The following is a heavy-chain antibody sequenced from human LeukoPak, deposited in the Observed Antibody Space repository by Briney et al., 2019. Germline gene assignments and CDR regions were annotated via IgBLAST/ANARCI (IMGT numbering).Heavy chain of an antibody. D-gene: IGHD3-22*01. CDR3: ARVFYDSSGYYL. Sequence: ASVKVSCKASGYTFTGYYMHWVRQAPGQGLEWMGWINPNSGGTNYAQKFQGRVTMTRDTSISTAYMELSRLRSDDTVVYYCARVFYDSSGYYLWGQGTLVTVSS. CDR1: GYTFTGYY. CDR2: INPNSGGT. V-gene: IGHV1-2*02. J-gene: IGHJ4*02.